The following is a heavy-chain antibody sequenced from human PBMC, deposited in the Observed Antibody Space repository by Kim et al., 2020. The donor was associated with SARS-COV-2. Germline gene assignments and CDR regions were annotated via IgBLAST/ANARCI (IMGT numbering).Heavy chain of an antibody. D-gene: IGHD6-19*01. CDR3: ARDLSAVAGITGGYFDY. Sequence: VKGRCTISRDNSKNTLYLQMNSLRAEDTAVYYCARDLSAVAGITGGYFDYWGQGTLVTVSS. J-gene: IGHJ4*02. V-gene: IGHV3-30*01.